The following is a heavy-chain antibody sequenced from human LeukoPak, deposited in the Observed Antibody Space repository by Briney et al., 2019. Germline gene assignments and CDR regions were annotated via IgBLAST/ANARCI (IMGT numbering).Heavy chain of an antibody. CDR3: ARWDYYDSSGYLDY. CDR2: IYYGGST. D-gene: IGHD3-22*01. J-gene: IGHJ4*02. Sequence: SETLSLTCTVSGGSISSYYWSWIRQPPGKGLEWIGYIYYGGSTNYNPSLKSRVTISVDTSKNQFSLKLSSVTAADTAVYYCARWDYYDSSGYLDYWGQGTLVTVSS. V-gene: IGHV4-59*01. CDR1: GGSISSYY.